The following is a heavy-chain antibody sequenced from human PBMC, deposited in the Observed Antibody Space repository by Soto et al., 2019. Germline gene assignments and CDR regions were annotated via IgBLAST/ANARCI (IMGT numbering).Heavy chain of an antibody. CDR1: GYTFTSYD. D-gene: IGHD5-18*01. CDR3: ARGRYSFSHHNWFDP. CDR2: MNPNSGNT. Sequence: QVQLVQSGAEVEKPGASVKVSCKASGYTFTSYDINWVRQATGQGLEWMGWMNPNSGNTGYAQKFQGRVTMTRNTSISTAYLELSSLRSDDTAVYYCARGRYSFSHHNWFDPWGQGTLVTVSS. J-gene: IGHJ5*02. V-gene: IGHV1-8*01.